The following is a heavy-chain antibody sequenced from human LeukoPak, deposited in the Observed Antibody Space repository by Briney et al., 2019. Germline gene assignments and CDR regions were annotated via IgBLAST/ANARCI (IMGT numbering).Heavy chain of an antibody. J-gene: IGHJ6*02. D-gene: IGHD3-10*01. V-gene: IGHV1-18*01. CDR1: GYTFTSYG. CDR3: ARGSPYGSGSYYPYYYYGMDV. Sequence: ASVKVSCKASGYTFTSYGISWVRQAPGQGLEWMGWISAYNGTTNYAQKLQGRVTMTTDTSTSTAYMELRSLRSDDTAVYYCARGSPYGSGSYYPYYYYGMDVWGQGTTVTVSS. CDR2: ISAYNGTT.